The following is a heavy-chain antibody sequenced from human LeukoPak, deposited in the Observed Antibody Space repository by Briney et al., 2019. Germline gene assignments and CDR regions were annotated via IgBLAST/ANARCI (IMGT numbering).Heavy chain of an antibody. J-gene: IGHJ5*02. D-gene: IGHD3-22*01. CDR2: SSPYNGNT. CDR3: ARDPGYYDSSGYYKGFDP. Sequence: ASVKVSCKTSGYTFSSYGLTWMRQAPGQGPEWLGWSSPYNGNTNYAQKFQGRVTMTTDTSTNTAYMELRSLRSDDTAVYYCARDPGYYDSSGYYKGFDPWGQGTLVTVSS. V-gene: IGHV1-18*01. CDR1: GYTFSSYG.